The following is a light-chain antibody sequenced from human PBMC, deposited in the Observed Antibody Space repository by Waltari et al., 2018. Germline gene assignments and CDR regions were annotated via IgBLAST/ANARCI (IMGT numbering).Light chain of an antibody. CDR2: YDS. J-gene: IGLJ3*02. CDR3: QVWDDVTDSGV. V-gene: IGLV3-21*04. CDR1: NIGSKS. Sequence: YVLTQPPSVSVAPGTTARLTCGGDNIGSKSGNWYQQKPGQAPVLVMFYDSDRPSEIPERFSGSNSGNTATLTISWVEAGDEADYHCQVWDDVTDSGVFGGGTKLTVL.